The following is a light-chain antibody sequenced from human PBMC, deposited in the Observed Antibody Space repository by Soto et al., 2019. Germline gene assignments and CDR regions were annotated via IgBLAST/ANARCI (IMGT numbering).Light chain of an antibody. Sequence: DIQMTQSPSSVSASVGDRVTITCRASQDISSWLAWYQQKSGKAPKLLIYAASSLQRGVPSRFSGSGSGTDFTLNISSLQPEDFATYYCQQADSFPYTFGQGTKVDIK. CDR2: AAS. V-gene: IGKV1-12*01. CDR1: QDISSW. J-gene: IGKJ2*01. CDR3: QQADSFPYT.